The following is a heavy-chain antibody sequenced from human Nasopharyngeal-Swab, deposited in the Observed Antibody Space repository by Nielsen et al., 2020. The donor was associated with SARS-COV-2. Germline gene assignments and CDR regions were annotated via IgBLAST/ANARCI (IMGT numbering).Heavy chain of an antibody. V-gene: IGHV3-7*01. CDR2: IKQDGSEK. J-gene: IGHJ4*02. Sequence: GESLKLSCAASGFTFSSYWMSWVRQAPGKGLEWVASIKQDGSEKYYVDSVKGRFTISRDNAKNSLYLQMNSLRAEDTAVYYCARVVPAAFDYWGQGTLVTVSS. CDR1: GFTFSSYW. D-gene: IGHD2-2*01. CDR3: ARVVPAAFDY.